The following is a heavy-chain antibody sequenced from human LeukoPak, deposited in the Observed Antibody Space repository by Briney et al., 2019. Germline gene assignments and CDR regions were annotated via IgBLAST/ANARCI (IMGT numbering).Heavy chain of an antibody. V-gene: IGHV3-30*02. CDR3: AKDSAYYYDSSGYFYD. J-gene: IGHJ4*02. CDR1: GFTFSSYW. D-gene: IGHD3-22*01. CDR2: IRYDGSNK. Sequence: GGSLRLSCAASGFTFSSYWMHWVRQAPGKGLEWVAFIRYDGSNKYYADSVKGRFTISRDNSKNTLYLQMNSLRAEDTAVYYCAKDSAYYYDSSGYFYDWGQGTLVTVSS.